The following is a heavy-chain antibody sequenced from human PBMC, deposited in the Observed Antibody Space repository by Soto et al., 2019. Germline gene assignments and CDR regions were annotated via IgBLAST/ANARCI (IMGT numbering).Heavy chain of an antibody. Sequence: EVPLLESGGGLVQPGGSLRLSCAASGFTFSSYAMSWVRQAPGKGLEWVSAISGSGGSTYYADSVKGRFTISRDNSKNTLYLQMNSLRAEDTAVYYCAKDPSDPGHYSGYVVWGQGTLVTVSS. CDR1: GFTFSSYA. V-gene: IGHV3-23*01. CDR3: AKDPSDPGHYSGYVV. J-gene: IGHJ4*02. CDR2: ISGSGGST. D-gene: IGHD5-12*01.